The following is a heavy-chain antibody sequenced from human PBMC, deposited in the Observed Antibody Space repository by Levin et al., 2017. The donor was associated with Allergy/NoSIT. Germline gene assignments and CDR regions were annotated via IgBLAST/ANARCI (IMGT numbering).Heavy chain of an antibody. CDR1: GFNFDEYA. D-gene: IGHD5-24*01. J-gene: IGHJ5*01. CDR3: GKDFGRRDGYNGFDS. Sequence: GGSLRLSCAASGFNFDEYAMHWVRQVPGQGLEWVSGTSWNSDSRRYADSVKGRFTISRDNAKNSLYLQMTSLTPEDTALYYCGKDFGRRDGYNGFDSWGPGTLLTVSS. CDR2: TSWNSDSR. V-gene: IGHV3-9*01.